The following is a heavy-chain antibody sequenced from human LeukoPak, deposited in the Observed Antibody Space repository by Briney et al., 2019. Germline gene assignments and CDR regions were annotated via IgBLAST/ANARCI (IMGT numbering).Heavy chain of an antibody. J-gene: IGHJ4*02. D-gene: IGHD3-10*01. CDR3: AKPHLYGSGSSNNYYFDY. Sequence: HPGGSLRLSCAASGFTFTNYAMSWVRQAPGKGLEWVSAISGSGGSTYYADSVKGRFTISRDNSKNTLYLQMNSLRAEDTAVYYCAKPHLYGSGSSNNYYFDYWGQGTLVTVSS. V-gene: IGHV3-23*01. CDR1: GFTFTNYA. CDR2: ISGSGGST.